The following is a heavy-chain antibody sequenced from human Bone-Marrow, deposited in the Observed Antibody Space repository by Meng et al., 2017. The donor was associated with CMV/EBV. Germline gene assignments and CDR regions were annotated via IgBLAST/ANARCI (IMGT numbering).Heavy chain of an antibody. CDR1: GFTFSSYA. D-gene: IGHD6-6*01. J-gene: IGHJ4*02. CDR3: ARDREPNTGIAARRRGLN. Sequence: GESLKISCAASGFTFSSYAMSWVRQAPGKGLEWVSLISGDAGITYYANSLKGRFIISRDNSKNTLYLQMNSLRAEDTAVYYCARDREPNTGIAARRRGLNWGQGTMVTVSS. V-gene: IGHV3-23*01. CDR2: ISGDAGIT.